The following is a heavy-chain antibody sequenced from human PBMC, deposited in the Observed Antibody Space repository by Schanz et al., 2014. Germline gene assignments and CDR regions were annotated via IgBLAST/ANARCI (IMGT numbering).Heavy chain of an antibody. D-gene: IGHD6-13*01. Sequence: QVRLVQSGAEAREPGASVKVSCKATGYMFDTYGFAWVRQAPGQGLEWMGWISPYNGNTNYAQKRQGRVTMTRDTSTSTVYMELSSLRSEDTAVYYCARDGVDAAAGGNYWGQGTLVTVSS. J-gene: IGHJ4*02. CDR1: GYMFDTYG. CDR3: ARDGVDAAAGGNY. V-gene: IGHV1-18*04. CDR2: ISPYNGNT.